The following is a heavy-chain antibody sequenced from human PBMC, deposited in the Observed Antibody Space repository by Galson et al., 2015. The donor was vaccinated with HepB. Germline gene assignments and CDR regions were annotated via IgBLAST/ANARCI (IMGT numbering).Heavy chain of an antibody. CDR2: IRSKAKSYAT. CDR1: GFTFSTSA. V-gene: IGHV3-73*01. Sequence: SLRLSCAASGFTFSTSAMHWVRQASGKGLEWVGRIRSKAKSYATSYAASVKGRFTISRDDSKNTAYLQMNSLETEDTAIYYCSRYCKTCYGCGLDVCGQGTTVTVSS. D-gene: IGHD2/OR15-2a*01. J-gene: IGHJ6*02. CDR3: SRYCKTCYGCGLDV.